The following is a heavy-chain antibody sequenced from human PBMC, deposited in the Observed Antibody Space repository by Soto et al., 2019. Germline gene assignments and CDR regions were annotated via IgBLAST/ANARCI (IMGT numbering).Heavy chain of an antibody. CDR1: GFTFSSYG. D-gene: IGHD3-22*01. CDR2: IWYDGSEK. CDR3: STDSYSDMTVVRLDN. J-gene: IGHJ4*01. Sequence: GGSLRLSCAASGFTFSSYGMHWVRQAPGKGLEWVAVIWYDGSEKYYVDSVKGRFTISRDDSKNIAYMQMNSLKIEDTAVYYCSTDSYSDMTVVRLDNWGHGTLVTVSS. V-gene: IGHV3-33*01.